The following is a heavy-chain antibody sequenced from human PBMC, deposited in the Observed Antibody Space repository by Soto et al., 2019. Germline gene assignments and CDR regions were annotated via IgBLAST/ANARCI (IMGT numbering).Heavy chain of an antibody. J-gene: IGHJ5*02. CDR1: GYSISSGYY. D-gene: IGHD3-22*01. CDR2: IYHGRST. V-gene: IGHV4-38-2*01. Sequence: SETLSLTCAVSGYSISSGYYWGWLRQPPGKGLEWIGSIYHGRSTYYNPSLNSRVTLSIDMTNNHVSLILNSVTAADTAVYYCARVGPWVPYYYDSSPYTFENWFDPWGQGTLVTVSS. CDR3: ARVGPWVPYYYDSSPYTFENWFDP.